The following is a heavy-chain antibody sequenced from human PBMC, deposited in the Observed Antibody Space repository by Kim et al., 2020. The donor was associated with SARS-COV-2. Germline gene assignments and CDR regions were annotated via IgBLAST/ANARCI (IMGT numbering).Heavy chain of an antibody. D-gene: IGHD2-21*02. CDR1: GGSISSYY. J-gene: IGHJ4*02. CDR2: IYYSGST. Sequence: SETLSLTRTVSGGSISSYYWSWIRQPPGKGLEWIGYIYYSGSTNYNPSLKSRVTISVDTSKNQFSLKLSSVTAADTAVYYCARAAKDTVTAIDYWGQGTLVTVSS. V-gene: IGHV4-59*13. CDR3: ARAAKDTVTAIDY.